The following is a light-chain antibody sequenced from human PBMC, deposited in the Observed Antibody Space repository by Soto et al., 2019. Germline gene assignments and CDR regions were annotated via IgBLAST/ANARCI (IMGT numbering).Light chain of an antibody. J-gene: IGLJ2*01. CDR2: NNN. CDR3: AAWDDSLDGVL. V-gene: IGLV1-44*01. Sequence: QSVLTQPPSASGTPGQRVTISCSGSSSNVEGHTVNWYQHLPGTAPKLLLYNNNQRPSGVPDRFSGSGSGTSASLAISGLQSEDEANYHCAAWDDSLDGVLFGGGTKLTVL. CDR1: SSNVEGHT.